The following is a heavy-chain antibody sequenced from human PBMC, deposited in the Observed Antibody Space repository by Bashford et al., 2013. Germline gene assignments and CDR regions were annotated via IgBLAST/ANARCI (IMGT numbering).Heavy chain of an antibody. V-gene: IGHV1-58*02. Sequence: VASVKVSCKASGFTFTSSAMQWVRQARGQRLEWIGWIVVGSGNTNYAQKFQERVTITRDMSTSTAYMELSSLRSEDTAVYYCAADWYNWKPDFYGMDVWGQGTTVTVSS. CDR2: IVVGSGNT. CDR3: AADWYNWKPDFYGMDV. D-gene: IGHD1-20*01. J-gene: IGHJ6*02. CDR1: GFTFTSSA.